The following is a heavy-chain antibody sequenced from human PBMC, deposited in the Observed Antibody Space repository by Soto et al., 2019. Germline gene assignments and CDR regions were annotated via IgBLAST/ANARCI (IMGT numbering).Heavy chain of an antibody. D-gene: IGHD2-2*01. V-gene: IGHV1-24*01. J-gene: IGHJ4*02. CDR1: GYTLTELS. Sequence: ASVKVSCKVSGYTLTELSMHWVRQAPGKGLEWMGGFDPEDGETIYAQKFQGRVTMTEDTSTDTAYMELSSLRSEDTAVYYCATAIVPAAIYSYGTEYYFDYWGQGTLVTVSS. CDR2: FDPEDGET. CDR3: ATAIVPAAIYSYGTEYYFDY.